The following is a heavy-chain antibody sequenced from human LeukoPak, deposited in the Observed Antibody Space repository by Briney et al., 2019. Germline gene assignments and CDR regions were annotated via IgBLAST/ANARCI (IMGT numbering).Heavy chain of an antibody. J-gene: IGHJ5*02. D-gene: IGHD6-6*01. Sequence: GGSLRLSCAASGFTFSSYWMHWVRQAPGKGLVWVAHINSDGSSTNYADSVKGRFTISRDNAKNTLYLQMNSLRAEDTAVYYCARTGIAARPTVWFDPWGQGTLVTVSS. CDR2: INSDGSST. CDR1: GFTFSSYW. CDR3: ARTGIAARPTVWFDP. V-gene: IGHV3-74*01.